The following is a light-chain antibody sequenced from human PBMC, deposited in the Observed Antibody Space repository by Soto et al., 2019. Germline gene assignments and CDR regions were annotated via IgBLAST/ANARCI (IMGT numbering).Light chain of an antibody. CDR1: QGISDY. Sequence: DIQMTQSPSSLSASVGDRVTLTCRASQGISDYLAWYQQRPGKVPKLLIYGASILQSGVPSRFSGSGSGTDFNLPNSSPQAENFSNYYCQKYNRAPFTFGPGDKIDIK. V-gene: IGKV1-27*01. J-gene: IGKJ3*01. CDR2: GAS. CDR3: QKYNRAPFT.